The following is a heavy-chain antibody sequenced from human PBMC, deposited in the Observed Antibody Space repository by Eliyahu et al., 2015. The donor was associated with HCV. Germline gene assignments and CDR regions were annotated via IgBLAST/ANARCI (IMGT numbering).Heavy chain of an antibody. V-gene: IGHV3-23*01. D-gene: IGHD1-14*01. CDR3: ARDEPFLAPGY. Sequence: EVQPLESGGGLVQPGESLRLSCXASGLRLSGYVVNWVRQAPGRGLGWVSTIGGRGDDTFYADSVKGRFTISRDDSKNTVYLQMNTLRAEDTAIYYCARDEPFLAPGYWGQGTLVTVSS. J-gene: IGHJ4*02. CDR2: IGGRGDDT. CDR1: GLRLSGYV.